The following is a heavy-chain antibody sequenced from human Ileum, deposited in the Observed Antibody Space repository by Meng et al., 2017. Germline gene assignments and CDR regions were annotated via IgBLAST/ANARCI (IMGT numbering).Heavy chain of an antibody. J-gene: IGHJ3*02. D-gene: IGHD2-21*01. CDR2: IYPGDSDT. V-gene: IGHV5-51*01. CDR3: ARRFYIVGAFDI. CDR1: GYSFTSYW. Sequence: KVSCKGSGYSFTSYWIGWVRQMPGKGLEWMGIIYPGDSDTRYSPSFQGQVTLSADKSISTAYLQWSSLKASDTAIYYCARRFYIVGAFDIWGQGTMVTVSS.